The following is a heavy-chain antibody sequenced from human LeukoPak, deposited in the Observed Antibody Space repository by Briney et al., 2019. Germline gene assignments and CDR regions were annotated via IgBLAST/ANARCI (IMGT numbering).Heavy chain of an antibody. CDR3: ARGVVGALLNYYYMDV. Sequence: GASVKVSCKASGGTFSSYAISWVRQAPGQGLEWMGGSIPMFGTANYAQKFQGRVTITADESTSAAYMELSSLRSEDTAVYYCARGVVGALLNYYYMDVWGKGTTVTVSS. CDR1: GGTFSSYA. V-gene: IGHV1-69*13. J-gene: IGHJ6*03. CDR2: SIPMFGTA. D-gene: IGHD1-26*01.